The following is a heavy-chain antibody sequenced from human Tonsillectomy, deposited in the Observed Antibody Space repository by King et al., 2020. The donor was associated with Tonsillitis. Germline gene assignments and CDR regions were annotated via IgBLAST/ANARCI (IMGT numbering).Heavy chain of an antibody. CDR1: GFTFDDYA. J-gene: IGHJ6*02. D-gene: IGHD6-19*01. CDR2: ISWNSGSI. V-gene: IGHV3-9*01. CDR3: AKDISSSSGWYFPYYYYYGMDV. Sequence: VQLVESGGGLVQPGRSLRLSCAASGFTFDDYAMHWVRQAPGNGLEWVSGISWNSGSIGYADSVKGRFTISRDNAKNSLYLQMNSLRAEDTALYYCAKDISSSSGWYFPYYYYYGMDVWGQGTTVTVSS.